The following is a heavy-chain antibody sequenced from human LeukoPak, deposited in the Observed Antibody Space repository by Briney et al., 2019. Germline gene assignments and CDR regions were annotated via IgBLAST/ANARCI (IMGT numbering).Heavy chain of an antibody. Sequence: SVKVSCKASGGTFSSYAISWVRQAPGQGLEWMGRIIPILGIANYAQKFQGRVTITADKSTSTAYMELSSLRSEDTAVYYCASNNSSGWYGTFDIWGQGTMVTVSS. D-gene: IGHD6-19*01. CDR2: IIPILGIA. CDR1: GGTFSSYA. J-gene: IGHJ3*02. V-gene: IGHV1-69*04. CDR3: ASNNSSGWYGTFDI.